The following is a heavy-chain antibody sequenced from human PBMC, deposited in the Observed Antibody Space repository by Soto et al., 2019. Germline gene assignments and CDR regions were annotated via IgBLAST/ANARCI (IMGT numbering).Heavy chain of an antibody. CDR3: AREYSSSYGAFDI. J-gene: IGHJ3*02. CDR1: GYIFTSYG. D-gene: IGHD6-19*01. Sequence: ASVQVSCKASGYIFTSYGITWVRQAPGQGLEWMGWINTYNGNTNYAQKLQGRVTVTTDTSTNTAYMELRSLRSDDTAMYYCAREYSSSYGAFDIWGQGTKVTVSS. CDR2: INTYNGNT. V-gene: IGHV1-18*01.